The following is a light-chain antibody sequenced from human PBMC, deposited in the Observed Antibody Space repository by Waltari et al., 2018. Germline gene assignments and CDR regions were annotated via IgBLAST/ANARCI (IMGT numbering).Light chain of an antibody. J-gene: IGKJ2*01. CDR1: QRVSSN. Sequence: EKVMTQSPATLSVSPGERATLSCRASQRVSSNLLWYQQKPCQAPRLLIYGASTRATGIPARFSGSGSGTEFTLTISSLQSEDFAVYYCQQYNSWPYTFGQGTKLEI. CDR3: QQYNSWPYT. CDR2: GAS. V-gene: IGKV3D-15*01.